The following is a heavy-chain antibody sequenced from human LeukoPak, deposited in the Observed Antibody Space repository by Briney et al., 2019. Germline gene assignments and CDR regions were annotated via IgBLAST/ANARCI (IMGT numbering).Heavy chain of an antibody. V-gene: IGHV3-30*02. Sequence: GGSLRLSCAASGFTFSSYGMHWVRQAPGKGLEWVAFIRYDGSNKYYADSVKGRFTISRDNAKNSLYLQMNSLRAEDTAVYYCAREGRGVRYFVLDSWGQGTPVTVSS. CDR2: IRYDGSNK. CDR1: GFTFSSYG. J-gene: IGHJ4*02. D-gene: IGHD3-9*01. CDR3: AREGRGVRYFVLDS.